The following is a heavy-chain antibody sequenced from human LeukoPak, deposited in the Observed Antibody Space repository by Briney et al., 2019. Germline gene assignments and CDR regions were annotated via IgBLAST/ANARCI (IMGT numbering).Heavy chain of an antibody. CDR1: GGSISSSSYY. CDR3: ARRAYSSSHFDY. V-gene: IGHV4-39*01. Sequence: SETLSLTCTVSGGSISSSSYYWGWIRQPPGKGLEWIGSIYYSGSTYYNPSLKSRVTISVDTSKNQFSLKLSSVTAADTAVYYCARRAYSSSHFDYWGQGTLVTVSS. D-gene: IGHD6-6*01. J-gene: IGHJ4*02. CDR2: IYYSGST.